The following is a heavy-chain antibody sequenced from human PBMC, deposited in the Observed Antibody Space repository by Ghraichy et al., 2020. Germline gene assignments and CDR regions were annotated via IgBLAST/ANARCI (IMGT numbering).Heavy chain of an antibody. CDR3: ARDGGYSGYPRGYYYGMDV. Sequence: ASVKVSCKASGYTFTSYGISWVRQAPGQGLEWMGWISAYNGNTNYAQKLQGRVTMTTDTSTSTAYMELRSLRSDDTAVYYCARDGGYSGYPRGYYYGMDVWGQGTTVTVSS. CDR2: ISAYNGNT. J-gene: IGHJ6*02. CDR1: GYTFTSYG. D-gene: IGHD5-12*01. V-gene: IGHV1-18*01.